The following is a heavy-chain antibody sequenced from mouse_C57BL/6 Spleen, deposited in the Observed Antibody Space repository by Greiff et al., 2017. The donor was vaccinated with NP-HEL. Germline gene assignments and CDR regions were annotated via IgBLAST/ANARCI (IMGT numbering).Heavy chain of an antibody. CDR2: IYPGDGDT. CDR1: GYAFSSSW. V-gene: IGHV1-82*01. J-gene: IGHJ3*01. Sequence: VQLQQSGPELVKPGASVKISCKASGYAFSSSWMNWVKQRPGKGLEWIGRIYPGDGDTNYNGKFKGKATLTADKSSSTAYMQLSSLTSEDSAVYFCARPTPGYDRIWFAYWGQGTLVTVSA. CDR3: ARPTPGYDRIWFAY. D-gene: IGHD2-2*01.